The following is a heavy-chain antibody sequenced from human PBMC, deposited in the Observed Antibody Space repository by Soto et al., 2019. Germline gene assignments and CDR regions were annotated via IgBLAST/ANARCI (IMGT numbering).Heavy chain of an antibody. V-gene: IGHV1-69*01. CDR1: GGTFSSYA. J-gene: IGHJ4*02. CDR2: VIHIFGTA. Sequence: QVQLVQSGAEVKKPWSSVKVSCKASGGTFSSYAISWVRQAPGQGLEWMGGVIHIFGTANYAQKFQGRVTITADEATNTAYMELSSLRSEDTAVYYCAGGGGYCSSTSCYEGQYYFDYWGQGTLVTVS. CDR3: AGGGGYCSSTSCYEGQYYFDY. D-gene: IGHD2-2*01.